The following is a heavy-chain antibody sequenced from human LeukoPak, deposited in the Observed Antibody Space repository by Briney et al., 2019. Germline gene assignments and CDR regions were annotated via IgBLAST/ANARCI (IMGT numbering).Heavy chain of an antibody. Sequence: GGSLRLSCAASGFTFSSYAMHWVRQAPGKGLEWVAVISYDGSNKYYADSVKGRFTISRDNSKNTLYLQMNSLRAEDTAVYYCARGYSYRFDYWGQGTLVTVSS. J-gene: IGHJ4*02. CDR2: ISYDGSNK. V-gene: IGHV3-30-3*01. CDR3: ARGYSYRFDY. D-gene: IGHD5-18*01. CDR1: GFTFSSYA.